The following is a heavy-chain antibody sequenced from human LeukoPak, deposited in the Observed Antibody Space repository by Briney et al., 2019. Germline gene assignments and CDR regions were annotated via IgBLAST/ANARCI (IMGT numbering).Heavy chain of an antibody. CDR2: IKQYGSEK. J-gene: IGHJ4*02. V-gene: IGHV3-7*01. Sequence: PGGPLRLSCAASGFTLNSYGVSWAPQAPGKALEWVANIKQYGSEKHCVYSVKGSFNISRYNAKNSLHLKMNNLRAEDTAVYYCVRSAREPIAGFDYWGQGTLVTVSS. CDR3: VRSAREPIAGFDY. CDR1: GFTLNSYG. D-gene: IGHD2-15*01.